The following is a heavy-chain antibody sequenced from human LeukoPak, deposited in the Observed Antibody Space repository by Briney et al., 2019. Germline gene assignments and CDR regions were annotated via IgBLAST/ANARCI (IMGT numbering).Heavy chain of an antibody. CDR3: ARVNTGNAFGGVIAVFDY. V-gene: IGHV1-2*02. J-gene: IGHJ4*02. CDR2: INPNSGGT. D-gene: IGHD3-16*02. Sequence: GASVKVSCKASGYTFTGYYMHWVRQAPGQGLELMGWINPNSGGTNDAQKFQGRVTMTRDTSIGAAYKELSRLRSDDTAVYTGARVNTGNAFGGVIAVFDYWGQGTLVTVSS. CDR1: GYTFTGYY.